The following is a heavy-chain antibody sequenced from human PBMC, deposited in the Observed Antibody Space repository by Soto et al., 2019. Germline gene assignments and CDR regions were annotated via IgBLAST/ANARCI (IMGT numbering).Heavy chain of an antibody. V-gene: IGHV3-21*01. CDR3: ARRGVSSRVSDAFDI. Sequence: GGSLRLSCAASGFTFSSYSMNWVRQAPGKGLEWVSSISSSSSYIYYADSVKGRFTISRDNAKNSLYLQMNSLRAEDTAVYYCARRGVSSRVSDAFDIWGQGTMVTVSS. D-gene: IGHD6-6*01. J-gene: IGHJ3*02. CDR2: ISSSSSYI. CDR1: GFTFSSYS.